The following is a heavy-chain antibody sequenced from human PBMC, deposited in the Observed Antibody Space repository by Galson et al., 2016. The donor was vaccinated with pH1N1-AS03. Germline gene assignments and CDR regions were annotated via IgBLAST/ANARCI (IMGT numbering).Heavy chain of an antibody. Sequence: CAASGFTFSNYWMHWVRQVPGKGLVWVSRIHSDGSSTTYADSVKGRFTISRDNAKNTLYLQMNSLRAEDTAVYYCAREVEDGYFFDYWGQGTLVTVSS. D-gene: IGHD5-24*01. CDR2: IHSDGSST. CDR3: AREVEDGYFFDY. V-gene: IGHV3-74*03. J-gene: IGHJ4*02. CDR1: GFTFSNYW.